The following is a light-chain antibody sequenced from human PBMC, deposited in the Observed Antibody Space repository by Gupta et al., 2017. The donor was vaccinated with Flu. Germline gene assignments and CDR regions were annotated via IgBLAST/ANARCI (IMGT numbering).Light chain of an antibody. CDR3: ATSDSSLSGLV. CDR1: SSNVGNNY. J-gene: IGLJ3*02. CDR2: DNN. V-gene: IGLV1-51*01. Sequence: KITISCSGSSSNVGNNYVSWYQQLPVTAPKLLIYDNNRRPSGIPDRFSGSKSDTSATLSITGLQTGDEADYYCATSDSSLSGLVFGGGTKLTVL.